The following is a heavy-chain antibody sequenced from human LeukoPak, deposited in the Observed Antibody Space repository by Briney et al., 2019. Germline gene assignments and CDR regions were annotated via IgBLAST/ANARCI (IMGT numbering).Heavy chain of an antibody. V-gene: IGHV4-34*01. D-gene: IGHD5-12*01. CDR2: INHSGST. CDR1: GGSFSGYY. J-gene: IGHJ4*02. Sequence: SETLSLTCAVYGGSFSGYYWSWIRQPPGKGLEWIGEINHSGSTNYNLSLKSRVTISVDTSKNQLSLKLSSVTAADTAVYYCARGSFGIVATIYFDYWGQGTLVTVSS. CDR3: ARGSFGIVATIYFDY.